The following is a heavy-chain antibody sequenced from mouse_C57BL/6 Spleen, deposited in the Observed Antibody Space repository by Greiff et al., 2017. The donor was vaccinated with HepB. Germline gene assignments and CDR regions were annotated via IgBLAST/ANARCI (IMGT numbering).Heavy chain of an antibody. CDR1: GYTFTGYW. CDR3: ARDSNYFDY. J-gene: IGHJ2*01. Sequence: QVQLQQPGAELVKPGASVKMSCKASGYTFTGYWITWVKQRPGQGLEWIGDIYPGSGSTNYNEKFKSKATLTVDTSSSTAYMHLSSLTSEDSAVYYGARDSNYFDYWGQGTTLTVSS. CDR2: IYPGSGST. D-gene: IGHD2-5*01. V-gene: IGHV1-55*01.